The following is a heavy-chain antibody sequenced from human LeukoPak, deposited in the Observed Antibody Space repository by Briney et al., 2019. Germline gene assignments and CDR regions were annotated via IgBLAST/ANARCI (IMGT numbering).Heavy chain of an antibody. V-gene: IGHV1-2*02. CDR3: ARSFIDYGAMPWALDI. D-gene: IGHD4-17*01. CDR2: INPNRGGT. Sequence: ASVKVSCKASGYTFTGYYMHWVRQAPGQGLEWMGWINPNRGGTNHAQKFQGRVTMTRDTSISTAYMELSRLTSDDAAAYFCARSFIDYGAMPWALDIWGQGTMVTVSS. J-gene: IGHJ3*02. CDR1: GYTFTGYY.